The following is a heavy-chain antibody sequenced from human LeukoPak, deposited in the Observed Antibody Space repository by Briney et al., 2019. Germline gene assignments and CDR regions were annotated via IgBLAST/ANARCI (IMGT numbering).Heavy chain of an antibody. V-gene: IGHV3-23*01. CDR2: ISGNGVGT. D-gene: IGHD4-17*01. CDR1: GFTFGSYA. Sequence: GGSLRLSCVASGFTFGSYAMSWVRQAPGKGLEWVSLISGNGVGTEYADSVKGRFTISRDNSKNTLYLQMNSLRAEDTAVYYCAFRGKVTVTTKGAFDFWGQGTMVTASS. CDR3: AFRGKVTVTTKGAFDF. J-gene: IGHJ3*01.